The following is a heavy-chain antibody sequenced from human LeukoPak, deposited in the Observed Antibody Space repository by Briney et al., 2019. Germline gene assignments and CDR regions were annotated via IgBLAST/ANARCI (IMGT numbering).Heavy chain of an antibody. D-gene: IGHD3-10*01. CDR3: AREPYYYGSGSHMGNWFDP. Sequence: GGSLRLSCAASGCTFSSYSMNWVRQAPGKGLEWVSYISSSSSTIYYADSVKGRFTISRDNAKNSLYLQMNSLRAEDTAVYYCAREPYYYGSGSHMGNWFDPWGQGTLVTVSS. CDR1: GCTFSSYS. CDR2: ISSSSSTI. J-gene: IGHJ5*02. V-gene: IGHV3-48*01.